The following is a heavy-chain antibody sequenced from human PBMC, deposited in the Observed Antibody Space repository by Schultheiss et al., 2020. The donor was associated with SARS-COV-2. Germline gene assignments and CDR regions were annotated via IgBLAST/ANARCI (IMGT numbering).Heavy chain of an antibody. CDR3: ARDSYFSNYYYGMDV. V-gene: IGHV1-18*01. Sequence: GESLKISCKASGYTFTSYGISWVRQAPGQGLEWMGWISAYNGNTNYAQKLQGRVTMTTDTSTSTAYMELRSLRSDDTAVYYCARDSYFSNYYYGMDVWGQGTTVTVSS. CDR1: GYTFTSYG. CDR2: ISAYNGNT. D-gene: IGHD3-10*01. J-gene: IGHJ6*02.